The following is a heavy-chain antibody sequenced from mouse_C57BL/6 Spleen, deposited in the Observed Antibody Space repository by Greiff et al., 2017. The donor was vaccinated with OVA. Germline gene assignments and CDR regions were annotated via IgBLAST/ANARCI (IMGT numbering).Heavy chain of an antibody. Sequence: VQLQQPGAELVKPGASVKMSCKASGYTFTSYWITWVKQRPGQGLEWIGDIYPGSGSTNYNEKFKSKATLTVDTSSSTAYMQLSSLTSEDSAVYYCARDRDGNYVFAYWGQGTLVTVSA. J-gene: IGHJ3*01. V-gene: IGHV1-55*01. D-gene: IGHD2-1*01. CDR1: GYTFTSYW. CDR3: ARDRDGNYVFAY. CDR2: IYPGSGST.